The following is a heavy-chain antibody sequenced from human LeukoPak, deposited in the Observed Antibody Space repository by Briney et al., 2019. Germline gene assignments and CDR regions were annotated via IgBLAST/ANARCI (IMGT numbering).Heavy chain of an antibody. CDR1: GFTFSSYY. CDR2: ISSNSGTYT. CDR3: ARRLAGATIES. D-gene: IGHD5-12*01. V-gene: IGHV3-11*03. J-gene: IGHJ4*02. Sequence: PGRSLRLSCEASGFTFSSYYMNWIRQAPGKGLECVSYISSNSGTYTNYADSVKGRFTISRDNAKSSLYLQMNSLRAEDTAVYYCARRLAGATIESWGQGTLVTVFS.